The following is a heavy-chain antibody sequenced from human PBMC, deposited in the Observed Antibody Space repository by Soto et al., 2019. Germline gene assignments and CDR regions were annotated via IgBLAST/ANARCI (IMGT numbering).Heavy chain of an antibody. Sequence: KQSQTLSLTCAISGDSVSSNSAAWNWIRQSPSRGLEWLGRTYYRSKWYNDYAVSVKSRITINPDTSKNQFSLQLNSVTPEDTAVYYCASSPAGSGWYGDYYYYYYMDVWGKGTTVTVSS. V-gene: IGHV6-1*01. J-gene: IGHJ6*03. CDR3: ASSPAGSGWYGDYYYYYYMDV. CDR1: GDSVSSNSAA. CDR2: TYYRSKWYN. D-gene: IGHD6-19*01.